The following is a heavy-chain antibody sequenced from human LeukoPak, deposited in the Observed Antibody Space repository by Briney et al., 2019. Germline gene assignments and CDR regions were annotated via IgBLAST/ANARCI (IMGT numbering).Heavy chain of an antibody. J-gene: IGHJ3*02. Sequence: GASVKVSCKASGYTFTGYYMHWVRQAPGQGLEWMGIINPSGGSTSYAQKFQGRVTMTRDMSTSTVYMELSSLRSEDAAVYYCAREPIVVVIYPDAFDIWGQGTMVTVSS. V-gene: IGHV1-46*01. CDR1: GYTFTGYY. D-gene: IGHD3-22*01. CDR2: INPSGGST. CDR3: AREPIVVVIYPDAFDI.